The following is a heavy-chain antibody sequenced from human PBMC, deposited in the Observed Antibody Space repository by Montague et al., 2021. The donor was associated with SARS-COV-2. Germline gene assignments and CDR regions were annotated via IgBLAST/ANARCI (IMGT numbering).Heavy chain of an antibody. D-gene: IGHD6-19*01. Sequence: SETRSLTCAVSGASISSTNWWTWVRQPPGKGLEWIGETYHTGTTXYNPCLMSRVTISLDESKNQFSLKMTSVTAADTAVYYCASRSIAVAYYFDNWGQGTLVPVSS. V-gene: IGHV4-4*02. J-gene: IGHJ4*02. CDR1: GASISSTNW. CDR3: ASRSIAVAYYFDN. CDR2: TYHTGTT.